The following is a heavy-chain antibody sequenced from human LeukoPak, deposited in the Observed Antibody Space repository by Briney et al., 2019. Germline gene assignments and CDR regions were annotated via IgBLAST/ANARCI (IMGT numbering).Heavy chain of an antibody. D-gene: IGHD2-8*01. CDR1: GFTFSSYG. V-gene: IGHV3-33*01. Sequence: PGGSLRLSCAASGFTFSSYGMHWVRQAPGKGLEWVAGIYYDGSSKYYADSVKGRFAISRDNSKNTLSLQMSSLRAEDTAVYYCARYNGAQGCPDYWGQGTLVTVSS. J-gene: IGHJ4*02. CDR2: IYYDGSSK. CDR3: ARYNGAQGCPDY.